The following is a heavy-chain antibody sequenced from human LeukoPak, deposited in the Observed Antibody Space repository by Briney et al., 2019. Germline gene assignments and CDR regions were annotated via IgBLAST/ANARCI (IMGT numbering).Heavy chain of an antibody. Sequence: ASVKVSCKASGGTFSSYAISWVRQAPGQGLEWMGGIIPIFGTANYAQKFQGRVTITADESTSTAYMELSSLRSEDTAVYYCATLLYYYDSSGYYRGGHWYFDLWGRGTLVTASS. J-gene: IGHJ2*01. D-gene: IGHD3-22*01. CDR2: IIPIFGTA. CDR3: ATLLYYYDSSGYYRGGHWYFDL. CDR1: GGTFSSYA. V-gene: IGHV1-69*13.